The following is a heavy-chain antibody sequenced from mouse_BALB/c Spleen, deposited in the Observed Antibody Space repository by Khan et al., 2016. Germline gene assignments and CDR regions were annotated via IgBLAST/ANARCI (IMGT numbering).Heavy chain of an antibody. CDR1: GFDFSRYW. Sequence: EVKLLESGGGLVQPGGSLKLSCAASGFDFSRYWMCWVRQAPGEELEWIVEINTDSSTINYTPSLKNKFIISRDNAKNTLYLQMSKVRSADTYLCSSGRLWYYCYFDDWGQGTTLTVSS. D-gene: IGHD1-1*01. J-gene: IGHJ2*01. CDR3: GRLWYYCYFDD. CDR2: INTDSSTI. V-gene: IGHV4-1*02.